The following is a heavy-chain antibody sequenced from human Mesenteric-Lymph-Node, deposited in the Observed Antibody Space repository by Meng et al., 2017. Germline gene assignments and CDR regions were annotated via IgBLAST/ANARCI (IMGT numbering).Heavy chain of an antibody. CDR2: ISSSSSYI. CDR1: GFTISDYY. D-gene: IGHD2-15*01. CDR3: AREGYCSGGSCYSAY. J-gene: IGHJ4*02. Sequence: GESLKISCAASGFTISDYYMSWIRQAPGKGLEWVSSISSSSSYIYYADSVKGRFTISRDNAKNSLYLQMNSLRAEDTAVYYCAREGYCSGGSCYSAYWGQGTLVTVS. V-gene: IGHV3-11*06.